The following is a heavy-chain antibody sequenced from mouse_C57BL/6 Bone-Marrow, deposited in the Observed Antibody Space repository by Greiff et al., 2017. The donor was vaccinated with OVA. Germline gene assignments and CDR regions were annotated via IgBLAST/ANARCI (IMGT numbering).Heavy chain of an antibody. CDR3: TTSDYYGCSRFDY. Sequence: EVQLQQSGAELVRPGASVKLSCTASGFNIKDDYMHWVKQRPEQGLEWIGWIDPENGDTEYASKFQGKATITADTSSNTAYLQLSSLTSEDTAVYYCTTSDYYGCSRFDYWGQGTTLTVSS. CDR1: GFNIKDDY. CDR2: IDPENGDT. D-gene: IGHD1-1*01. V-gene: IGHV14-4*01. J-gene: IGHJ2*01.